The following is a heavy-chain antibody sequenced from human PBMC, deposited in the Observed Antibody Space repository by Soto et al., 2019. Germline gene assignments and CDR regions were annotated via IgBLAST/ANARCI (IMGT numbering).Heavy chain of an antibody. Sequence: QVQLVQSGAEVKKPGSSVKVSCKASGGTFSSYAISWVRQAPGQGLEWMGGIIPIFGTANYAQKFRGRVTITADESTSTAYMELSSLRSEDTAVYYCASLRELVPAAMGGWFDPWGQGTLVTVSS. CDR3: ASLRELVPAAMGGWFDP. CDR2: IIPIFGTA. J-gene: IGHJ5*02. D-gene: IGHD2-2*01. V-gene: IGHV1-69*12. CDR1: GGTFSSYA.